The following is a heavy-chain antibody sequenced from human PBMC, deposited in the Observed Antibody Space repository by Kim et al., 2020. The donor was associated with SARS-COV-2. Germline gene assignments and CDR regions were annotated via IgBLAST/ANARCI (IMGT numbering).Heavy chain of an antibody. D-gene: IGHD6-13*01. V-gene: IGHV1-18*01. J-gene: IGHJ4*02. CDR3: ARRGIAAAAPDY. Sequence: NYAQKLQGRGTMTTDTSTSTAYMELRSLRSDDTAVYYCARRGIAAAAPDYWGQGTLVTVSS.